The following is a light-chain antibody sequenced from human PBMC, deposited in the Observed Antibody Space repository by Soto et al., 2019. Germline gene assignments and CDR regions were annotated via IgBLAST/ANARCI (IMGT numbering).Light chain of an antibody. CDR2: LEGSGSY. V-gene: IGLV4-60*02. CDR3: ETWDSDIGV. Sequence: QLVLTQSSSASASLGSSVKLTCTLSRGHSTYIIAWHQQQPGKAPRYLMKLEGSGSYNRGSGVPDRFSGSSSGADRYLTISNLQFEDEADYYCETWDSDIGVFGGGTQLTVL. CDR1: RGHSTYI. J-gene: IGLJ7*01.